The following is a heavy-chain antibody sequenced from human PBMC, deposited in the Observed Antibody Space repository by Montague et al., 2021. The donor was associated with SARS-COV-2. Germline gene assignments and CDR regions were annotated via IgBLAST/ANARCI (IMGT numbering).Heavy chain of an antibody. D-gene: IGHD3-22*01. V-gene: IGHV3-23*01. CDR3: RVGNYYDSISDY. J-gene: IGHJ4*02. Sequence: SLRLSCAASGFTFSSYAMSWVRQAPGQGLEWVSAMRRSGGGAYYADSVRGRFTISRDNSKNTLYLQMNSLRAEDTAVYYCRVGNYYDSISDYWGKGTLVTVSS. CDR2: MRRSGGGA. CDR1: GFTFSSYA.